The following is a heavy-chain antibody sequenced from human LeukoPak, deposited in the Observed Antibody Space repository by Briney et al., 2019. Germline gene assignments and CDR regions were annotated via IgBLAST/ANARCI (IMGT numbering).Heavy chain of an antibody. J-gene: IGHJ3*02. D-gene: IGHD1-26*01. V-gene: IGHV1-2*06. CDR1: GYTFTGYY. CDR3: ARVGWPLEYAFDI. CDR2: INPNSGGT. Sequence: ASVKVSCKASGYTFTGYYMHWVRQAPGQGLEWVGRINPNSGGTNYAQKFQGRVTMTRDTSISTAYMELSRLRSDDTAVYYCARVGWPLEYAFDIWGQGTMVTVSS.